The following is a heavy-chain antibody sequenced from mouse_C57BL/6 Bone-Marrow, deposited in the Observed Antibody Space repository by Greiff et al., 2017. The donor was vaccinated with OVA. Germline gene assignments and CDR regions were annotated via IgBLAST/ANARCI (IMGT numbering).Heavy chain of an antibody. J-gene: IGHJ2*01. CDR2: ISSGSSTI. Sequence: DVKLVESGGGLVKPGGSLKLSCAASGFTFSDYGMHWVRQAPEKGLEWVAYISSGSSTIYYADTVKGRFTISRDNAKNTLFLQMTSLRSEDTAMYYCARPGYYYGSRGAFDYWGQGTTLTVSS. CDR3: ARPGYYYGSRGAFDY. V-gene: IGHV5-17*01. D-gene: IGHD1-1*01. CDR1: GFTFSDYG.